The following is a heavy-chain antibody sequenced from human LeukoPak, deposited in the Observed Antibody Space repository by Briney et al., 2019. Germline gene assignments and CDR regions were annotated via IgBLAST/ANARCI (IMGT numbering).Heavy chain of an antibody. Sequence: PGGSLRLSCAASGFTFSSYAMSWVRQAPGKGLEWVSAISGSGGSTYYADSVKGRFTISRDNSKNTLYLQMNSLRAEDTAVYYCAKGAAAGILYYYYYMDVWGKGTTVTVSS. CDR2: ISGSGGST. J-gene: IGHJ6*03. D-gene: IGHD6-13*01. CDR3: AKGAAAGILYYYYYMDV. CDR1: GFTFSSYA. V-gene: IGHV3-23*01.